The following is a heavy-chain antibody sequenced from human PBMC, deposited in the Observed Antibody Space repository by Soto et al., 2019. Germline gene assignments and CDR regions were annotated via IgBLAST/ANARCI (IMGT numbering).Heavy chain of an antibody. Sequence: PVGSLRLSCEASGFDFSSYSITWVRQAPGKGLEYVSGITRSADLSFYADSVRGRFTVSRDNFKNTAYLEMNNLRVEDTAVYYCAKWSGFGDLWGQGTLVTVSS. CDR3: AKWSGFGDL. V-gene: IGHV3-23*01. J-gene: IGHJ4*02. CDR1: GFDFSSYS. CDR2: ITRSADLS. D-gene: IGHD3-10*01.